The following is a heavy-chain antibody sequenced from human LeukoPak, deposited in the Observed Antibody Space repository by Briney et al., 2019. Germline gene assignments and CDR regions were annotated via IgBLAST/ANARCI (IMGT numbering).Heavy chain of an antibody. Sequence: GGSLRLSCSATGFTLSTYYISWVRQAPGKGLEWVANIYQDGSEKYYVDSVKGRFTISRDNAKNPLYLQMNSLRAEDTAVYYCARDWRYYYGSGIYYPTLDYWGQGTLVTVSS. D-gene: IGHD3-10*01. J-gene: IGHJ4*02. CDR1: GFTLSTYY. CDR3: ARDWRYYYGSGIYYPTLDY. CDR2: IYQDGSEK. V-gene: IGHV3-7*04.